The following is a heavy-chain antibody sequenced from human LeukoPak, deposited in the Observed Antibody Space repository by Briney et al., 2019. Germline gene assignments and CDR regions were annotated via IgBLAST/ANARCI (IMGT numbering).Heavy chain of an antibody. D-gene: IGHD5-18*01. Sequence: GGSLRLSCAASGFTFSSYGMHWVRQAPGKGLEWVAVISYDGSNKYYADSVKGRFTISRDNSKNTLYLQMNSLRADDTAVYYYARDPGYSYGLDYWGQGTLVTVSS. CDR2: ISYDGSNK. CDR1: GFTFSSYG. CDR3: ARDPGYSYGLDY. J-gene: IGHJ4*02. V-gene: IGHV3-30*03.